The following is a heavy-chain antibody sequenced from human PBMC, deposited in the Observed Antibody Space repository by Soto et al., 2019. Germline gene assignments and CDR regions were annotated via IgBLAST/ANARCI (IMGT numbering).Heavy chain of an antibody. V-gene: IGHV1-18*01. CDR1: GYSFITYG. CDR3: ARGPTDYYDKSGDYCLDY. D-gene: IGHD3-22*01. CDR2: ISTYNGNT. Sequence: QVQLVQSGAEVKKPGASVMVSCKGSGYSFITYGMSWVRQAPGQGLEWVGWISTYNGNTKYVESLQGRVTMTTDPTTRTAHMELRSLRSDDTAVYYWARGPTDYYDKSGDYCLDYWGQGTPVTVSP. J-gene: IGHJ4*02.